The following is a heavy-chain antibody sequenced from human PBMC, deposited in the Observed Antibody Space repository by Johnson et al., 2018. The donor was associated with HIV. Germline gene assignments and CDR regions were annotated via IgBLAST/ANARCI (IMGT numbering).Heavy chain of an antibody. V-gene: IGHV3-66*01. J-gene: IGHJ3*02. D-gene: IGHD1-26*01. Sequence: VQLVESGGGLVQPGGSLRLSCAASGFTVSSNYMNWVRQAPGKGLEWVSVLYSGGSTYYADSVKGRFTISRDNSKNTLYLQMNSLRVEDTAVYYCARDPGGSLGAFDIWGQGTMVTVSS. CDR3: ARDPGGSLGAFDI. CDR1: GFTVSSNY. CDR2: LYSGGST.